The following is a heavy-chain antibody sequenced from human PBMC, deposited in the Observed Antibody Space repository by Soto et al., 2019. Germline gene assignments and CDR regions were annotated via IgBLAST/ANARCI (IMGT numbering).Heavy chain of an antibody. CDR3: ARHGYNYGGGYFDC. V-gene: IGHV3-66*04. CDR1: GVTVSSNY. J-gene: IGHJ4*02. Sequence: EVQLVESGGGLVQPGGSLRLSCAASGVTVSSNYMSWVRQAPGKGLEWVSVIYSGGSTYYADSVKGRFTISRDNSKNTRYLQMNSLRAEDTAVDYCARHGYNYGGGYFDCWGQGALVTVSS. D-gene: IGHD5-18*01. CDR2: IYSGGST.